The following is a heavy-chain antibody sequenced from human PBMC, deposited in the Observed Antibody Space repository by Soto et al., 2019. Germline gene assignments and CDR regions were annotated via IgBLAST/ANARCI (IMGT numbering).Heavy chain of an antibody. Sequence: PGVSLRLSCAASGFTFSSYAMHWVRQAPGKGLEWVAVISNDGSNKYYADSVKGRFTISRDNSKNTLYLQMNSLRAEDTAVYYCASEQLAVLRGVLDYWGQGTLVTVSS. V-gene: IGHV3-30-3*01. CDR3: ASEQLAVLRGVLDY. J-gene: IGHJ4*02. CDR2: ISNDGSNK. CDR1: GFTFSSYA. D-gene: IGHD1-1*01.